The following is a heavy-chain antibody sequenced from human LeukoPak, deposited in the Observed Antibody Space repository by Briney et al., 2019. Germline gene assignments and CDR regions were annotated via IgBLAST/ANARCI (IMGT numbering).Heavy chain of an antibody. CDR3: AGYDRDGYNEEAFDI. V-gene: IGHV4-30-4*08. J-gene: IGHJ3*02. CDR2: IYYSGST. D-gene: IGHD5-24*01. CDR1: GGSISSGDYY. Sequence: SQTLSLTCTVSGGSISSGDYYWSWIRQPPGKGLEWIGYIYYSGSTYYTPSLKSRVPISVDTSKNQCSLKLSSVTAADTAVYYCAGYDRDGYNEEAFDIWGQGTMVTVSS.